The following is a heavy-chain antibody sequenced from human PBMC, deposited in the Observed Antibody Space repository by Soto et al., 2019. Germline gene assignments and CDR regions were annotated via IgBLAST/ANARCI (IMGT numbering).Heavy chain of an antibody. Sequence: SETLSLTCTVSGGSISSYYWSWIRQPPGKGLEWIGYIYYSGSTNYNPSLKSRVTISVDTSENQFSLKLSSVTAADTAVYYCARHGDLYGDLEAFDYWGQGTLVTVSS. V-gene: IGHV4-59*08. D-gene: IGHD4-17*01. CDR3: ARHGDLYGDLEAFDY. CDR1: GGSISSYY. CDR2: IYYSGST. J-gene: IGHJ4*02.